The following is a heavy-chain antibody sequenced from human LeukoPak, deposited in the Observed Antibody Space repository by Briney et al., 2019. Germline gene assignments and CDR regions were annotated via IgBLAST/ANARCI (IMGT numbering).Heavy chain of an antibody. J-gene: IGHJ6*03. CDR2: IYPGNSDN. V-gene: IGHV5-51*01. D-gene: IGHD7-27*01. Sequence: PGEALKTSSKGSGCSFTSYWIGWGRRQPGKGGVGMGIIYPGNSDNRYSPSFKSKVTISADKSINNSYLPRSSLQAADTAVFYCSRTLGIEDHYYYYMDVWGKGTTVTVSS. CDR3: SRTLGIEDHYYYYMDV. CDR1: GCSFTSYW.